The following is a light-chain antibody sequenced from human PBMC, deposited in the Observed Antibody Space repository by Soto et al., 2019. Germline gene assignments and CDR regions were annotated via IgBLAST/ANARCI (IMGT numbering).Light chain of an antibody. J-gene: IGKJ4*01. V-gene: IGKV3D-15*01. Sequence: EIVMTQSPATLSVSPGEGATLSCGASQSVGSNLAWYQQKPGQAPRLLIYGASTRATGIPARFSGSGSGTEFTLTISSLQSEDFAVYYCQQYDTWPLTFGGGPKVDIK. CDR2: GAS. CDR1: QSVGSN. CDR3: QQYDTWPLT.